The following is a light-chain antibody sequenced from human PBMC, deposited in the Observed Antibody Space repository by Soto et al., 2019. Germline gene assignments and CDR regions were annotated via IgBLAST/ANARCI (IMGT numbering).Light chain of an antibody. CDR3: SSYTSSSPWV. Sequence: QSVLTQPASVSGSPGQSITISCTGTSSDVGGYNYVSWYQQHPGKASKLMIYDVSNRPSGVSNRFSGSKSGNTASLTISGLQAEDEADYYCSSYTSSSPWVFGTGTKVTVL. CDR1: SSDVGGYNY. V-gene: IGLV2-14*01. J-gene: IGLJ1*01. CDR2: DVS.